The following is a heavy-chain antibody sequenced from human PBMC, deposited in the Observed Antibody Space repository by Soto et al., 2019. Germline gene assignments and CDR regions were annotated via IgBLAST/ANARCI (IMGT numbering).Heavy chain of an antibody. CDR3: MRAGEPEKTDSYSSWFGT. J-gene: IGHJ5*02. D-gene: IGHD3-10*01. CDR1: AYRFNNYW. V-gene: IGHV5-51*01. Sequence: PGESLKISCKESAYRFNNYWIGWVRQMPGKGLEWMGIIYPDYSDSRYSPSFQGHVTISPDKSISTAYLQWSSLKPSETALHHCMRAGEPEKTDSYSSWFGTWRKGPLIT. CDR2: IYPDYSDS.